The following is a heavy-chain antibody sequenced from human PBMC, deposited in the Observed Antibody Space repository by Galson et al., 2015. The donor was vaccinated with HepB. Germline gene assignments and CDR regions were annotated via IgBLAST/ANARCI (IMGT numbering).Heavy chain of an antibody. V-gene: IGHV1-18*01. CDR3: ARDDWRISPSARQSATPYYSGLGSPGNYYGMNL. CDR2: ISGYNGNA. D-gene: IGHD2/OR15-2a*01. Sequence: SVKVSCKASGYTFTSYGITWVRQAPGQGLEWMGWISGYNGNANYAQNLQGKVTMTTDTSTSTAYMEVRNLRSDDTAVYYCARDDWRISPSARQSATPYYSGLGSPGNYYGMNLWGQGTTVTGS. CDR1: GYTFTSYG. J-gene: IGHJ6*02.